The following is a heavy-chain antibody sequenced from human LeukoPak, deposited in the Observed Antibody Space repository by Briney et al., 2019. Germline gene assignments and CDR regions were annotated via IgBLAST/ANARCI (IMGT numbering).Heavy chain of an antibody. Sequence: PGGSLRLSCAASGFTFSSYGMHWVRQAPGKGLEWVAVIWYDGSNKYYADSVKGRFTISRDNSKNTLYLQMNSLRAEDTAVYYCAREFAGGSYASTFDYWGQGTLVTVSS. D-gene: IGHD1-26*01. V-gene: IGHV3-33*01. J-gene: IGHJ4*02. CDR3: AREFAGGSYASTFDY. CDR2: IWYDGSNK. CDR1: GFTFSSYG.